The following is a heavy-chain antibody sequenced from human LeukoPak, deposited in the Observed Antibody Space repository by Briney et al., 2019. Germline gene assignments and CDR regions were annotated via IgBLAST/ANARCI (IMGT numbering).Heavy chain of an antibody. Sequence: GGSLRLSCAASGFTFSSYGMNWVRQAPGKGLEWVSGISGRSSSTYYADSVKGRFTISRDNAKNSLYLQMNSLRAEDTALYYCARDPYYYGSGSVWFDPWGQGTLVTVSS. CDR1: GFTFSSYG. J-gene: IGHJ5*02. CDR2: ISGRSSST. CDR3: ARDPYYYGSGSVWFDP. V-gene: IGHV3-20*04. D-gene: IGHD3-10*01.